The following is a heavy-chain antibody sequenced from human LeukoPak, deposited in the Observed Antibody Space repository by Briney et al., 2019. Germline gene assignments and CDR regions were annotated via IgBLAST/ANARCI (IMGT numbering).Heavy chain of an antibody. Sequence: PWETLSLTSTVSGGSLSSGDYYWSWIRQPPGKGLEWIGYIYYSGSTYYNPSLKSRVTISVDTSKNQFSLKLSSVTAADTAVYYCARAPRYCSSTICYKDAFDIWGQGTMVTVSS. D-gene: IGHD2-2*02. CDR1: GGSLSSGDYY. J-gene: IGHJ3*02. V-gene: IGHV4-30-4*08. CDR2: IYYSGST. CDR3: ARAPRYCSSTICYKDAFDI.